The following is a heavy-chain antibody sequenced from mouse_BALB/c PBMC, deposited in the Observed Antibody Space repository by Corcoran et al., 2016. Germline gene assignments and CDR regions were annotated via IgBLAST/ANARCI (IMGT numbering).Heavy chain of an antibody. CDR3: ANGNEVDY. J-gene: IGHJ2*01. D-gene: IGHD2-1*01. Sequence: QIQLVQSGPELQKPGETVKISCKASGYTFTNYGMNWVKQAPGKGLKWMGWINTYTGEPTYADDFKGRFDFSFETSASTAYLQINNLKNEDTATYVCANGNEVDYWGQGTTLTVSS. CDR1: GYTFTNYG. CDR2: INTYTGEP. V-gene: IGHV9-3-1*01.